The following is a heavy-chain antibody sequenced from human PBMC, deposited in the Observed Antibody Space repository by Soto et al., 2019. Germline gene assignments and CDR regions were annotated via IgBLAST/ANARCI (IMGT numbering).Heavy chain of an antibody. D-gene: IGHD6-13*01. CDR1: GGTFSSYA. V-gene: IGHV1-69*12. CDR3: ASLIAAAGPPHSPRYYYGMDV. CDR2: IIPIFGTA. Sequence: QVQLVQSGAEVKKPGSSVKVSCKASGGTFSSYAIRWVRQAPGQGLEWMGGIIPIFGTADYAQKFQGRVTITADDSTSTAYMEHSSPRSEDTAVYYCASLIAAAGPPHSPRYYYGMDVWGQGTTVTVSS. J-gene: IGHJ6*02.